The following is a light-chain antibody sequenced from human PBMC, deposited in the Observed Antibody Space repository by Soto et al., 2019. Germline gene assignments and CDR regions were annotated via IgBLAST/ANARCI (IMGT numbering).Light chain of an antibody. CDR3: RPYAGSNKLVV. Sequence: QSVLTQPPSASGSPGQSVTISCTGTSSDVGGYNYVSWYQQHPGKAPKLMIYEVSKRPSGVPDRFSGSKSGNTASLTVSGPQAEDEADYYCRPYAGSNKLVVFAVGTKLTVL. J-gene: IGLJ2*01. CDR2: EVS. V-gene: IGLV2-8*01. CDR1: SSDVGGYNY.